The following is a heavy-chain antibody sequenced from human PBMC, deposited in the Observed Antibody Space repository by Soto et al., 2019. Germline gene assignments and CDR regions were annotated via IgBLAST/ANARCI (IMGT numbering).Heavy chain of an antibody. CDR3: ARMRGLGEISPYLDY. J-gene: IGHJ4*02. CDR1: GGSISDYQ. CDR2: IYYSGRT. Sequence: QVQLQESGPGLVKPSETLSLTCSISGGSISDYQWNWIRQPPGKGLEWIGYIYYSGRTNYNPSLKSRLTISLVTSTRQFSLRLRSVTAADTAVYYCARMRGLGEISPYLDYWGQGALVTVSS. V-gene: IGHV4-59*01. D-gene: IGHD3-16*01.